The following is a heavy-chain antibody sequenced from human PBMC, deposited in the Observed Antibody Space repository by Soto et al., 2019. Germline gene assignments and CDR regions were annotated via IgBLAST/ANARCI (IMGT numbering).Heavy chain of an antibody. D-gene: IGHD3-10*01. J-gene: IGHJ4*02. CDR1: GYTFTTYY. V-gene: IGHV1-46*03. CDR2: INPDDGST. CDR3: ARGQLPRKSYFDY. Sequence: ASVKVSCKASGYTFTTYYMHWVRQAPGQSLEWMGIINPDDGSTTYAQKFQGGVTVARDTATSTVYMELSSLRSEDTAVYYCARGQLPRKSYFDYWGQGTLVTVSS.